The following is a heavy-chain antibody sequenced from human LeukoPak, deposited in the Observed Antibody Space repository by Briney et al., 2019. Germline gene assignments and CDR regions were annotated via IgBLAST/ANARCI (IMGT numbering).Heavy chain of an antibody. J-gene: IGHJ4*02. CDR1: GGPFSGYY. CDR2: INHSGST. CDR3: ARGASGLFFDY. Sequence: PSETLSLTCAVYGGPFSGYYWSWIRQPPGKGLEWIGEINHSGSTNYNPSLKSRVTISVDTSKNQFSLKLSSVTAADTAVYYCARGASGLFFDYWGQGTLVTVSS. D-gene: IGHD3-10*01. V-gene: IGHV4-34*01.